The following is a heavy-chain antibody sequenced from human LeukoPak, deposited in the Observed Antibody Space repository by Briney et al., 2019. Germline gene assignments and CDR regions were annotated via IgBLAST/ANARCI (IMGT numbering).Heavy chain of an antibody. CDR3: ARDNSDSSGYYYTTYYFDY. Sequence: GASVKVSCKASGYTFTSYAMHWVRQAPGQRLEWMGWINAGNGNTKYSQKFQGRVTMTRDTSTSTVYMELSSLRSEDTAMYYCARDNSDSSGYYYTTYYFDYWGQGTLVTVSS. CDR2: INAGNGNT. CDR1: GYTFTSYA. V-gene: IGHV1-3*01. D-gene: IGHD3-22*01. J-gene: IGHJ4*02.